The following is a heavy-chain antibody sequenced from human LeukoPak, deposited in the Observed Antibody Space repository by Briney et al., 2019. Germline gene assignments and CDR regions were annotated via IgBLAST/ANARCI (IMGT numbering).Heavy chain of an antibody. CDR2: FDPEDGET. Sequence: GASVKVSCKVSGYTLTELSMHWVRQAPGKGLEWMGGFDPEDGETIYAQKFQGRVTMTEDTSTDTAYMELSSLRSEDTAVCYCATATPAAKGGGFDYWGQGTLVTVSS. V-gene: IGHV1-24*01. J-gene: IGHJ4*02. CDR3: ATATPAAKGGGFDY. D-gene: IGHD2-2*01. CDR1: GYTLTELS.